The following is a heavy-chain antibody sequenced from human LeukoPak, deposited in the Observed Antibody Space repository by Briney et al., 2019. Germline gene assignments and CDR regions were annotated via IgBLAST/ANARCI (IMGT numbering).Heavy chain of an antibody. CDR1: GFSFSNYA. Sequence: GGSLRLSCAASGFSFSNYAMSWVRRAPGEGLDWVSTISDSGRDTYYADSVKGRFTISRDNSKNTLYLQMNSLRAEDTAVYYCAKEWELLMAYFQHWGQGTLVTVSS. CDR3: AKEWELLMAYFQH. D-gene: IGHD1-26*01. V-gene: IGHV3-23*01. CDR2: ISDSGRDT. J-gene: IGHJ1*01.